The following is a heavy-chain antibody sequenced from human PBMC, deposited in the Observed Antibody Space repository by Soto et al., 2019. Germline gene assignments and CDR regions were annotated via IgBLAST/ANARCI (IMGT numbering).Heavy chain of an antibody. J-gene: IGHJ4*02. V-gene: IGHV4-28*03. Sequence: PSETLSLTCAVSGYPISSSDWWGWIRQPPGKGLEWIGYIYYSGTTYYNSSLKSRVTMSVDTSKNQFSLKLTSVTAVDTALYYCAKALDTAMGYYFDYWGQGTLVTVSS. CDR1: GYPISSSDW. CDR3: AKALDTAMGYYFDY. CDR2: IYYSGTT. D-gene: IGHD5-18*01.